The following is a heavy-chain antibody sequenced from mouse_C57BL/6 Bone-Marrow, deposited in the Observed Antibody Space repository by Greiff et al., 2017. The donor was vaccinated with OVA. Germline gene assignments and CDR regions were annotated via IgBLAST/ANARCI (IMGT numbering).Heavy chain of an antibody. CDR2: IFPGSGST. J-gene: IGHJ2*01. Sequence: VMLVESGPELVKPGASVKISCKASGYTFTDYYINWVKQRPGQGLEWIGWIFPGSGSTYYNEKFKGKATLTVDKSSSTAYMLLSSLTSEDSAVYFCARSDYGSLFDYWGQGTTLTVSS. CDR3: ARSDYGSLFDY. V-gene: IGHV1-75*01. CDR1: GYTFTDYY. D-gene: IGHD1-1*01.